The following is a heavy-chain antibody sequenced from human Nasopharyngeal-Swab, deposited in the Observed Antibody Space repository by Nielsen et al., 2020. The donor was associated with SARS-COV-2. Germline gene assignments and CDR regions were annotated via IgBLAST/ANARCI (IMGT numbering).Heavy chain of an antibody. V-gene: IGHV1-18*01. CDR2: ISAYNGNT. J-gene: IGHJ6*02. Sequence: ASVKVSCKASGYTFTSYGISWVRQAPGQGLDWMGLISAYNGNTNYAQKLQGRVTMTTDTSTSTAYMELRSLRSDDTAVYYCARLYCGGDCYSEDYYGMDVWGQGTTVTVSS. CDR1: GYTFTSYG. D-gene: IGHD2-21*02. CDR3: ARLYCGGDCYSEDYYGMDV.